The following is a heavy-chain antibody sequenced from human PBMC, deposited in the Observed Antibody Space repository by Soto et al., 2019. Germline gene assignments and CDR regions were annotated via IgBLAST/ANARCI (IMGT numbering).Heavy chain of an antibody. J-gene: IGHJ4*02. CDR2: IKQDGGEK. CDR3: ARPRGSNSWYEWDY. Sequence: EVQLVESGGGLVQPGGSLRLSCAASGFTFSSYMMSWVRQAPGKGLEWVASIKQDGGEKYYVDSVKGRFSISRDNAKDSLSLQMMSLRAEDTAVYYCARPRGSNSWYEWDYWGQGTLVTVSS. V-gene: IGHV3-7*05. CDR1: GFTFSSYM. D-gene: IGHD6-13*01.